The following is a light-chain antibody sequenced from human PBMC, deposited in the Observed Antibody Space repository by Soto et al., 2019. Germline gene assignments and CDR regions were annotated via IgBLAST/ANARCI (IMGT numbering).Light chain of an antibody. J-gene: IGKJ1*01. CDR3: QQYGRSPPT. V-gene: IGKV3-20*01. CDR2: GAS. CDR1: QTVTSNY. Sequence: EIVLTQSPATLSLSPGERVTLSCRASQTVTSNYLAWYQQKPGQAPRLLISGASSRATGIPDRFSGSGSGTDFTLTISRLEPEDFAVYHCQQYGRSPPTFGQGTKVDIK.